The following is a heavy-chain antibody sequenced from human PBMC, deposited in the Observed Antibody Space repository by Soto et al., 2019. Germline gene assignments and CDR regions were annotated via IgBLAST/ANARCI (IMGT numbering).Heavy chain of an antibody. J-gene: IGHJ5*02. CDR3: ARVPTQGWFDP. V-gene: IGHV4-59*01. CDR2: IFHSGRT. CDR1: GASISSDY. Sequence: QVQLQESGPGLVRPSETLSLTCSVSGASISSDYWSWVRQSPGKGLEWIGYIFHSGRTTYNPSRKSRVTISVDKSKNQFSLNLTSVTASDTAVYFCARVPTQGWFDPWGQGTLVTVSS.